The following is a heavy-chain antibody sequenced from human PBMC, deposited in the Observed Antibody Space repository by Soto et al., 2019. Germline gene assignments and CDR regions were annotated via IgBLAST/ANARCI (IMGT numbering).Heavy chain of an antibody. J-gene: IGHJ4*02. V-gene: IGHV3-23*01. D-gene: IGHD1-1*01. CDR2: ISGSGGST. Sequence: GGSLRLSCAASGFTFSSYAMSWVRQAPGKGLEWVSAISGSGGSTYYADSVKGRFTISRDNSKNTLYLQMNSLRAEDTAVYYCAHQRVPPMYYFVYWGQGTLVTVSS. CDR3: AHQRVPPMYYFVY. CDR1: GFTFSSYA.